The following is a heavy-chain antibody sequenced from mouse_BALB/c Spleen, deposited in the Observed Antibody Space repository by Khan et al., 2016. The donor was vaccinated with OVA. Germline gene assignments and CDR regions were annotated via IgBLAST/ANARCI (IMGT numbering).Heavy chain of an antibody. CDR3: ARMNYFGYTFAN. D-gene: IGHD1-2*01. CDR1: GYTFTDYY. Sequence: QVQLQQSGAELARPGASVKLSCKASGYTFTDYYINWVKQRTGQGLEWIGEISPGSGDTYYNEKFKGKATLTADKSSTTAYMQLSSLTAEDSADYFCARMNYFGYTFANWGQGTLVTVSA. CDR2: ISPGSGDT. V-gene: IGHV1-77*01. J-gene: IGHJ3*01.